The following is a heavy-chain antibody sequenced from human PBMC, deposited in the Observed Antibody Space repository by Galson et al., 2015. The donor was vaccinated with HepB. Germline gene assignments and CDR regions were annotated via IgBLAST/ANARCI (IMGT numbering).Heavy chain of an antibody. D-gene: IGHD6-19*01. V-gene: IGHV3-33*06. J-gene: IGHJ4*02. CDR2: IWYDGSNK. CDR3: AKDQDLVAVAGTIFDY. Sequence: SLRLSCAASGFTFSSYGMHWVRQAPGKGLEWVAVIWYDGSNKYYADSVKGRFTTSRDNSKNTLYLQMNSLRAEDTAVYYCAKDQDLVAVAGTIFDYWGRGTLVTVSS. CDR1: GFTFSSYG.